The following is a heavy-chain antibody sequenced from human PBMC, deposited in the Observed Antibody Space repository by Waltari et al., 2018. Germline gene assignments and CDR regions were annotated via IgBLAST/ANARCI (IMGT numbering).Heavy chain of an antibody. D-gene: IGHD1-26*01. Sequence: EVQLVESGGGLVKPGGSLRLSCAASGFTFSSYSMNWVRQAPGKGREWVSSISSSSSDIYYADSGKGRFTISRDNAKNSLYLQMNSLRAEDTAVYYCARKWDGPYYGMDVWGQGTTVTVSS. V-gene: IGHV3-21*01. J-gene: IGHJ6*02. CDR1: GFTFSSYS. CDR2: ISSSSSDI. CDR3: ARKWDGPYYGMDV.